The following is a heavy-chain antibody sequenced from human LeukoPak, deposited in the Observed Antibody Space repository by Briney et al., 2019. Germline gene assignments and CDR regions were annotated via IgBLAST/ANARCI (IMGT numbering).Heavy chain of an antibody. V-gene: IGHV3-21*01. CDR3: ARDPYSGSYGDYYYYYMDV. CDR2: ITSSSSYI. D-gene: IGHD1-26*01. CDR1: GFSFSTYN. Sequence: NSGGSLRLSCAASGFSFSTYNMNWVRQAPGKGLEWVSSITSSSSYIYYADSVKGRFTISRDNAKSSLYLQMNSLRDEDTAVYYCARDPYSGSYGDYYYYYMDVWGKGTTVTISS. J-gene: IGHJ6*03.